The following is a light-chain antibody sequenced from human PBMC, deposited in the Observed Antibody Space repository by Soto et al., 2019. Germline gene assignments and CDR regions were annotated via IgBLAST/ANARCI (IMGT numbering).Light chain of an antibody. V-gene: IGKV4-1*01. Sequence: DILMTQSPDSLTVSLGERATINCKASHPVMRSSNKKNHIAWYQYKPAQSPKMLISWASTRESGVPDRFSGSGYGTEFTLTISSLQAEDAAVYYCQQYYDLRVTFGQVTRLEIK. CDR1: HPVMRSSNKKNH. J-gene: IGKJ5*01. CDR2: WAS. CDR3: QQYYDLRVT.